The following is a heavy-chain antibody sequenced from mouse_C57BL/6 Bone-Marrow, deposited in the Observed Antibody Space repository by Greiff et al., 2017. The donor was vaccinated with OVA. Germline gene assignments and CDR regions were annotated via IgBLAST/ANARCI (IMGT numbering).Heavy chain of an antibody. D-gene: IGHD1-1*01. CDR1: GYTFTSYW. CDR3: ARFYYGSNYAMDY. Sequence: VQLQQPGAELVKPGASVKLSCKASGYTFTSYWMHWVKQRPGQGLEWIGMIHPNSGSTNYNEKFKSKATLTVDKSSSTAYMQLSSLTSEDSAVYYCARFYYGSNYAMDYWGQGTSVTVSS. J-gene: IGHJ4*01. CDR2: IHPNSGST. V-gene: IGHV1-64*01.